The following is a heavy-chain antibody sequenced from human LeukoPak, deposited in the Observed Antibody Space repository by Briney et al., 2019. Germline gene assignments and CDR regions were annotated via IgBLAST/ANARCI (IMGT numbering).Heavy chain of an antibody. CDR3: AKDSANWMYYFDY. D-gene: IGHD1-20*01. V-gene: IGHV3-23*01. J-gene: IGHJ4*02. Sequence: GGSLRLSCAASGFTFSSYAMSWVRQAPGQGLEWVSAITGNGGSTYYADSVKGRFTISRDNFKNTLYLQVNSLRADDTAVYYCAKDSANWMYYFDYWGQGTLVTVSS. CDR2: ITGNGGST. CDR1: GFTFSSYA.